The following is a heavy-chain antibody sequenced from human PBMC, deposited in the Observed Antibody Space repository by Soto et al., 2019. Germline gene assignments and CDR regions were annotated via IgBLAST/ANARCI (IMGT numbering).Heavy chain of an antibody. J-gene: IGHJ5*02. CDR3: ARDRGPSSGYYPYWFDP. CDR2: IIPIFGTA. V-gene: IGHV1-69*13. CDR1: GSTFSSYA. D-gene: IGHD3-22*01. Sequence: SVKVSCKASGSTFSSYAITWVRQAPGQGLEWMGGIIPIFGTANYAQKFQARVTITADESTSTAYMELSSLRSEDTAVYYCARDRGPSSGYYPYWFDPWGQGTLVTVSS.